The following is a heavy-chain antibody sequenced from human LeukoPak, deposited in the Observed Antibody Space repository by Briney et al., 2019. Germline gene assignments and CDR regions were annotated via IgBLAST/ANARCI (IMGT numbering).Heavy chain of an antibody. CDR3: ARGRWFGESISVHFDY. D-gene: IGHD3-10*01. CDR1: GGSFSGYY. CDR2: INHSGST. Sequence: SETLSLTCAVYGGSFSGYYWSSIRQPPGKGLEWIGEINHSGSTNYNPSPKSRVTISVDTSKNQFSLKLSSVTAADTAVYYCARGRWFGESISVHFDYWGQGTLVTVSS. J-gene: IGHJ4*02. V-gene: IGHV4-34*01.